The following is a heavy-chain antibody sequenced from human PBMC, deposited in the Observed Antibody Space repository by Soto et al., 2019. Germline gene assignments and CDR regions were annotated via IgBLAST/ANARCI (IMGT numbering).Heavy chain of an antibody. V-gene: IGHV3-23*01. CDR2: MSANGGTT. J-gene: IGHJ4*02. D-gene: IGHD2-15*01. CDR3: AKDQGFYCSAGLNQ. Sequence: AGGSLRLSCAASGFTFSSSAMTWVRQAPGKGLEWVSAMSANGGTTYYADSVEGRFTISRDNSKKKLYLQMKSLRAEDTAVYYCAKDQGFYCSAGLNQWGQGTRVTVSS. CDR1: GFTFSSSA.